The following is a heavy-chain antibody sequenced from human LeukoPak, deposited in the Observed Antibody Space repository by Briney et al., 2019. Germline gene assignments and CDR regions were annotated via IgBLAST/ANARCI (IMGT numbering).Heavy chain of an antibody. CDR2: INSDGSST. J-gene: IGHJ5*02. V-gene: IGHV3-74*01. D-gene: IGHD3-22*01. CDR3: AREGYYDSSGPSWFDP. CDR1: GFTFSSYA. Sequence: PGGSLRLSCAASGFTFSSYAMSWVRQAPGKGLVWVSRINSDGSSTSYADSVKGRFTISRDNAKNTLYLQMNSLRAEDTAVYYCAREGYYDSSGPSWFDPWGQGTLVTVSS.